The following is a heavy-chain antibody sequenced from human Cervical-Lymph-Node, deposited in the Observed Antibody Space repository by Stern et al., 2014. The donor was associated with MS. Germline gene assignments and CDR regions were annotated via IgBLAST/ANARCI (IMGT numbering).Heavy chain of an antibody. V-gene: IGHV1-69*17. D-gene: IGHD1-1*01. J-gene: IGHJ4*02. CDR3: ARDLESSIDWTGCDH. CDR1: GGTFNTYV. Sequence: QVQLVESGAEVKKPGSSVKVSCKGSGGTFNTYVISWVRQAPGKGLEWMGGIIPIFDIANYAQKFQGRVTITADNSTSNSTIELSSLKSEDSAMYYCARDLESSIDWTGCDHWGRGTLVTVSS. CDR2: IIPIFDIA.